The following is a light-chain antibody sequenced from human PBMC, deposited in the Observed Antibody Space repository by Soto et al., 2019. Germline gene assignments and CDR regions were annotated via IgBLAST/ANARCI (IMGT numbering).Light chain of an antibody. J-gene: IGKJ1*01. CDR1: QSISNS. CDR2: KTS. Sequence: DTQMTQSPSTLSASVGDRVTITCRASQSISNSMAWYQQRPGKAPKLLIYKTSTLESGVPSRFSGSGSGTEFTLTISSLQPDDFATYYCQQYNTYSPTFGQGTQVDVK. V-gene: IGKV1-5*03. CDR3: QQYNTYSPT.